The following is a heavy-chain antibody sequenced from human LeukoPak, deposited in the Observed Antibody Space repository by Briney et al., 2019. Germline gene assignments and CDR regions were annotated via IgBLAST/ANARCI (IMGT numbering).Heavy chain of an antibody. V-gene: IGHV4-39*01. CDR2: IYYSGST. Sequence: SETLSLTCTVSGGSISSSSYYWGWIRQPPGKGLEWIGSIYYSGSTYYNPSLKSRVTISVDTSKNQFSLKLSSVTAADTAVYYCARGVGIVVVITSCWFDPWGQGTLVTVSS. CDR3: ARGVGIVVVITSCWFDP. CDR1: GGSISSSSYY. J-gene: IGHJ5*02. D-gene: IGHD3-22*01.